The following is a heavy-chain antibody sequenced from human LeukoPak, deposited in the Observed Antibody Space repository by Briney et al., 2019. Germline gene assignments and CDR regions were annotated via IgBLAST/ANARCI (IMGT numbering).Heavy chain of an antibody. J-gene: IGHJ4*02. CDR1: GFIFSDYY. CDR3: TRCSTGTRLYYFDY. CDR2: SRNKANSYTT. D-gene: IGHD1/OR15-1a*01. Sequence: GGSLRLSXATSGFIFSDYYIDWVRQAPGKGLEWVGRSRNKANSYTTEYAASVKGRFTISRDDSENTLHLQMSSLKTEDTAMYYCTRCSTGTRLYYFDYWGQGTLVTVSS. V-gene: IGHV3-72*01.